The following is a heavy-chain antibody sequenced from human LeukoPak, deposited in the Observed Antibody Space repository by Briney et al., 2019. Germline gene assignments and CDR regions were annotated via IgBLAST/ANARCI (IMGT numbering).Heavy chain of an antibody. D-gene: IGHD2-21*01. CDR1: GGSISDYF. CDR2: IYSSGST. Sequence: SETLSLTCTVSGGSISDYFWSWIRQPAGKGLEWVGRIYSSGSTLYNPSLKSRVTMSVDTSKNQFSLRLTSVTAADTAVYYCARGPYCGDDCYFDSWGRGTLFTVSS. V-gene: IGHV4-4*07. J-gene: IGHJ4*02. CDR3: ARGPYCGDDCYFDS.